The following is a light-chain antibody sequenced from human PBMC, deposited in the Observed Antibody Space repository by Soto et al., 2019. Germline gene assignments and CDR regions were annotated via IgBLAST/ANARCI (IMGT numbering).Light chain of an antibody. CDR3: QQRSNWPPA. V-gene: IGKV3-11*01. CDR1: QSVSSY. CDR2: DAS. J-gene: IGKJ5*01. Sequence: EIVLTQSPATLSLSPGERATLYCRASQSVSSYLAWYQQKPGQAPRLLIYDASNRATGIPARFSGSGSGTDFTLTISSLEPEDVAVYYCQQRSNWPPAFGQGTRLEI.